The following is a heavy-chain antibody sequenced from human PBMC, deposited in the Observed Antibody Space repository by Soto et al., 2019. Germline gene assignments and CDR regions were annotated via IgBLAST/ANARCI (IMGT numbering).Heavy chain of an antibody. Sequence: KPSETLSLTCTVSGGSISSGDYHWSWIRQPPGKGLEWIAYIYHRGNTYYNPSFKSRVTMSVDTSRNQFSLNMSSVTAGDTAVYFCARAVSSKGEFDYWGQGVLVTVSS. J-gene: IGHJ4*02. CDR3: ARAVSSKGEFDY. CDR1: GGSISSGDYH. CDR2: IYHRGNT. V-gene: IGHV4-30-4*01.